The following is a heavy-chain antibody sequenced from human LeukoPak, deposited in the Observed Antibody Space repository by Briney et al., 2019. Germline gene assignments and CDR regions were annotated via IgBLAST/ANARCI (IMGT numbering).Heavy chain of an antibody. CDR3: ARGRYCSSTSCYTFDY. CDR2: MNPNSGNT. D-gene: IGHD2-2*02. J-gene: IGHJ4*02. Sequence: ASVKVSCKASGYTFTSYDINWARQATGQGLEWMGWMNPNSGNTGYAQKFQGRVTMTRNTSISTAYMELSSLRSEDTAVYYCARGRYCSSTSCYTFDYWGQGTLVTVSS. CDR1: GYTFTSYD. V-gene: IGHV1-8*01.